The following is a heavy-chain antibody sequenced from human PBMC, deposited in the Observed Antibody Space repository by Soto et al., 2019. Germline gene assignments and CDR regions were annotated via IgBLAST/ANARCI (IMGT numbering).Heavy chain of an antibody. V-gene: IGHV1-2*02. CDR2: INPNSGCT. CDR3: ARDFNYYTMDV. Sequence: ASVKVSCKASGYTFTGYYMHWVRQAPGQGLEWMGWINPNSGCTNYAQNFEGRVTMTRDTSTSTAYMEMSRLRFDDTAVYYCARDFNYYTMDVWGQGTTVTVSS. CDR1: GYTFTGYY. J-gene: IGHJ6*02.